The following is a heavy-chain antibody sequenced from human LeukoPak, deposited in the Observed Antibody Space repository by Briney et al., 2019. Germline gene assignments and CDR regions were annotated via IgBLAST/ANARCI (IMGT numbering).Heavy chain of an antibody. Sequence: GGSLGLSCAASGFSFSSYAMSWVRQAPGKGLEWVANIKEDGSEKYYVDSVKGRFTISRDHAKNSLYLQMNSLRAEDTAVCYCARVYHYYDSSGHYPYFDYWGQGTLVTVSS. V-gene: IGHV3-7*01. CDR1: GFSFSSYA. CDR3: ARVYHYYDSSGHYPYFDY. CDR2: IKEDGSEK. J-gene: IGHJ4*02. D-gene: IGHD3-22*01.